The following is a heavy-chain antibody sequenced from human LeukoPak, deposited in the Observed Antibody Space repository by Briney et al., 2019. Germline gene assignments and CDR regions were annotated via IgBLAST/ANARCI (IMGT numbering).Heavy chain of an antibody. V-gene: IGHV1-69*06. Sequence: VASVKVSCKASGGTFSSYAISWVRQAPGQGLEWMGGIIPIFGTANYAQKFQGRVTITADKSTSTAYMELSSLRSEDTAVYYCARGVLNDFWSGHNLIYYFDYWGQGTLVTVSS. D-gene: IGHD3-3*01. CDR1: GGTFSSYA. CDR3: ARGVLNDFWSGHNLIYYFDY. J-gene: IGHJ4*02. CDR2: IIPIFGTA.